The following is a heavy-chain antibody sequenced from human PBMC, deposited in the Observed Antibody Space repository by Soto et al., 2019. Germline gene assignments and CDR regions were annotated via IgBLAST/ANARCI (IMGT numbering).Heavy chain of an antibody. V-gene: IGHV4-39*01. CDR1: GGSIRSHGYY. CDR3: ARPVYSGNFFANAARFDP. CDR2: MYYSGTT. D-gene: IGHD1-26*01. J-gene: IGHJ5*02. Sequence: QLRLPESGPGLVKPSDTLALTCSVSGGSIRSHGYYWAWIRQPPGKGLEWIGSMYYSGTTYYNPSLKSRVTLSIASSKNQFSLKVKSVTAADTAVYYCARPVYSGNFFANAARFDPWGQGTLVTVSS.